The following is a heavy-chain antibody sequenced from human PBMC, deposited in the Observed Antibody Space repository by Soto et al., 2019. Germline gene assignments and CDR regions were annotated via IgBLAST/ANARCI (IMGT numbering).Heavy chain of an antibody. D-gene: IGHD6-6*01. CDR2: IYSGGST. CDR3: ARVSPSSTRDY. Sequence: GGSLRLSCAASGCTVSSNYMSWVRQAPGKGLEWVSVIYSGGSTYYADSVKGRFTISRDNSKNTLYLQMNSLRAEDTAVYYCARVSPSSTRDYWGQGTLVTVSS. J-gene: IGHJ4*02. CDR1: GCTVSSNY. V-gene: IGHV3-66*01.